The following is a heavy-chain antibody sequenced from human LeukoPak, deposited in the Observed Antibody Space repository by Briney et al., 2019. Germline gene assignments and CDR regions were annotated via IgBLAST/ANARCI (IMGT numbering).Heavy chain of an antibody. Sequence: PSETLSLTCAVSGGSISSYYWSWIRQPPGKGLEWIGYIYYSGSTNYNPSLKSRVTISVDTSKNQFSLKLSSVTAADTAVYYCARQSSGWYSGYFQHWGQGTLVTVSS. V-gene: IGHV4-59*01. CDR3: ARQSSGWYSGYFQH. CDR2: IYYSGST. D-gene: IGHD6-19*01. CDR1: GGSISSYY. J-gene: IGHJ1*01.